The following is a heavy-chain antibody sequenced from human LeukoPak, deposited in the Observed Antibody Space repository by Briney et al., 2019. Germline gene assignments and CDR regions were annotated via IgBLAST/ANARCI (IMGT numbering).Heavy chain of an antibody. CDR3: AKRITVVARDAFDI. Sequence: GGSLRLSCAASGFTFSDSAIHWVRQASGKGLEWVGRIRNKANNYATVYAASVRGRFTISRDDSKNTAYLQMNSLRAEDTAVYYCAKRITVVARDAFDIWGQGTMVTVSS. D-gene: IGHD6-19*01. J-gene: IGHJ3*02. CDR1: GFTFSDSA. CDR2: IRNKANNYAT. V-gene: IGHV3-73*01.